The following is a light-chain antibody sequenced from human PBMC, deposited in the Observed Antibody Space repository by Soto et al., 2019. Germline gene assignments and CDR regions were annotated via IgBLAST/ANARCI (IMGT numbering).Light chain of an antibody. J-gene: IGKJ1*01. Sequence: EIVMTQSPATLSVSPGERATLSCRASQSVSSNLAWYQQKPGQAPRRLIYGASTRATGIPARFSGSVSGTEVTLPISSLQSEDVAVYYCHHYNNWPPETFGQGTKVEIK. V-gene: IGKV3-15*01. CDR1: QSVSSN. CDR2: GAS. CDR3: HHYNNWPPET.